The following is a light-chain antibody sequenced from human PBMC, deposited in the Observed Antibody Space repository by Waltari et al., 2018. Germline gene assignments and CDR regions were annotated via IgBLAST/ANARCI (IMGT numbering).Light chain of an antibody. CDR2: TVS. J-gene: IGKJ4*01. Sequence: DVVMTQSPLSLPVTLGQPASISCKSSQSLVHSDGNTYLAWFQQRPGQAPRRLIYTVSNRESVVPDRFRASGSGTDFTLKISRVEAEDVGVYYCMQGTHWPLTFGGGTKVEIK. CDR1: QSLVHSDGNTY. V-gene: IGKV2-30*02. CDR3: MQGTHWPLT.